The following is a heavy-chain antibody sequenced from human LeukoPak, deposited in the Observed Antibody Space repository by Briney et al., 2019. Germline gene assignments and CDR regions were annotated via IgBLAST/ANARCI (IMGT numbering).Heavy chain of an antibody. Sequence: GGSLRLSCAASGFTFSSYAMHWVRQAPGKGLEWVAVISYDGSNKYYADSVKGRFTISRDNSKNTLYLQMNSLRAEDTAVYYCARARIVGATTGRKGGYYFDYWGQGTLVTVSS. CDR2: ISYDGSNK. J-gene: IGHJ4*02. V-gene: IGHV3-30*04. CDR1: GFTFSSYA. D-gene: IGHD1-26*01. CDR3: ARARIVGATTGRKGGYYFDY.